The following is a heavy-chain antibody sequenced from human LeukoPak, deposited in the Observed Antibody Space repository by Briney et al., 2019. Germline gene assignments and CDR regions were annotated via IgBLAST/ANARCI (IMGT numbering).Heavy chain of an antibody. J-gene: IGHJ5*02. CDR3: AKDLMRDRWFGES. V-gene: IGHV3-74*01. CDR1: GFSFSFYW. D-gene: IGHD3-10*01. CDR2: IKTDGSIA. Sequence: GSLRLSCAASGFSFSFYWMHWVRQAPGKGPVWVSRIKTDGSIADYADSVKGRFTISRDTSRNTLYLQMNSLRAEDTAVYYCAKDLMRDRWFGESWGQGTLVTVSS.